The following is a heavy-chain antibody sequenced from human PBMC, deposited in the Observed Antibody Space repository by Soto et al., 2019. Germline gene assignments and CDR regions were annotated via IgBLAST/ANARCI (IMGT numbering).Heavy chain of an antibody. CDR1: GGSISSYY. J-gene: IGHJ4*02. CDR3: ARDVRHQHLDY. Sequence: SETLSLTCTVSGGSISSYYWSWIRQPPGKGLEWIGYIYYSGSTNYNPSLKSRVTISVDTSKNQFSLKLSSVTAADTAVYYCARDVRHQHLDYWGQGTLVTVSS. V-gene: IGHV4-59*01. CDR2: IYYSGST.